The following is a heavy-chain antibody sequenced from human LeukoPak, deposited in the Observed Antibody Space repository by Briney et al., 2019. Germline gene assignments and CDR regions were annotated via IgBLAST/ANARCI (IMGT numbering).Heavy chain of an antibody. CDR3: ARPKYSGSYYDLGY. Sequence: ASVKVSCKASGGTFSSYAISWVRQAPGQGLEWMGIINPSGGSTSYAQKFQGRVTMTRDTSTSTVYMELSSLRSEDTAVYYCARPKYSGSYYDLGYWGQGTLVTVSS. V-gene: IGHV1-46*01. CDR2: INPSGGST. CDR1: GGTFSSYA. D-gene: IGHD1-26*01. J-gene: IGHJ4*02.